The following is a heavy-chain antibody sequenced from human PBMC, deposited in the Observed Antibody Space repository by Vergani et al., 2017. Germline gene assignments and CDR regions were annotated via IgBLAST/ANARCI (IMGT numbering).Heavy chain of an antibody. CDR3: AKDNVPGYYDSSGYCDY. CDR2: ISGSGGFK. D-gene: IGHD3-22*01. CDR1: GFTFTNFA. V-gene: IGHV3-23*01. Sequence: EVQLLESGGNLVKPGGSLRLSCAASGFTFTNFAMTWVRQAPGEGLEWVSGISGSGGFKYYADSVKGRFTISRDNSKNTMFLQMNNLRAEDTAVYYCAKDNVPGYYDSSGYCDYWGQGTLVTVSS. J-gene: IGHJ4*02.